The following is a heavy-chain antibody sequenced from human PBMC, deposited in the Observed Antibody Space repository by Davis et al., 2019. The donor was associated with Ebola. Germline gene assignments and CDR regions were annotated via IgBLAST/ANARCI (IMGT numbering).Heavy chain of an antibody. Sequence: GESLKISCAASGFTFSTYAMYWVRQAPGKGLEWVVLISYDGTNKYYADSVKGRFTISRDNSKNTLYLQMNSLRAEDTAVYYCAKEGNMYSDFWNGYFDYWGQGTLVTVSS. CDR3: AKEGNMYSDFWNGYFDY. CDR2: ISYDGTNK. CDR1: GFTFSTYA. V-gene: IGHV3-30*18. J-gene: IGHJ4*02. D-gene: IGHD3-3*01.